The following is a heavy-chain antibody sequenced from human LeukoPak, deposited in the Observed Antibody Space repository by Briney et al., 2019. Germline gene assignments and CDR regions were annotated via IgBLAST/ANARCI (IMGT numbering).Heavy chain of an antibody. V-gene: IGHV4-59*01. CDR3: ARSSGHSYGDFDY. CDR2: THHSGAT. CDR1: GVSITSNY. D-gene: IGHD5-18*01. J-gene: IGHJ4*02. Sequence: PSETLSLTCSVSGVSITSNYWSWIRQPPGKGLEWLGYTHHSGATSYNPSLKSRSTMSLDTSNNQFSLKLSSVTAADTAVYYCARSSGHSYGDFDYWGQGDLVTVSS.